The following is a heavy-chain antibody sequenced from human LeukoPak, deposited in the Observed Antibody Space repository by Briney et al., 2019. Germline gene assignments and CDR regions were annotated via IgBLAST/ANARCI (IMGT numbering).Heavy chain of an antibody. CDR1: GFPFSSYG. V-gene: IGHV3-30*18. D-gene: IGHD6-13*01. CDR3: AKHSSSWYDPFDY. CDR2: ISYDGSNK. Sequence: GALKLSCAASGFPFSSYGMHWVRQAPGKGLEWVAVISYDGSNKYYADSVKGRFTISRDNSKNTLYLQMNSLRAEDTAVYYCAKHSSSWYDPFDYWGQGTLVTVSS. J-gene: IGHJ4*02.